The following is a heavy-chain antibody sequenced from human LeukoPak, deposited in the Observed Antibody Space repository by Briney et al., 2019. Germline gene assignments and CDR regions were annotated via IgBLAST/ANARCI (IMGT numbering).Heavy chain of an antibody. V-gene: IGHV4-30-2*01. CDR1: GGSISSGGYY. Sequence: PSQTLSLTCTVSGGSISSGGYYWRWIRQPPGKGLEWIGYIYHSGSTYYNPSLKSRVTISVDRSKNQFSLKLSSVTAADTAVYYCARDSSYDFGGYWGQGTLVTVSS. CDR2: IYHSGST. D-gene: IGHD3-3*01. J-gene: IGHJ4*02. CDR3: ARDSSYDFGGY.